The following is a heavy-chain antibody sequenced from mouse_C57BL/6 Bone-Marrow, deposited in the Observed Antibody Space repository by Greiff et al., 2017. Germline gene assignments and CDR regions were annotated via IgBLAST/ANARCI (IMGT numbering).Heavy chain of an antibody. CDR1: GYTFTSYW. V-gene: IGHV1-64*01. CDR3: AREGYGSRCAMDY. Sequence: QVQLQQPGAELVKPGASVKLSCKASGYTFTSYWMPWVKQRPGQGLEWIGMIHPNSGSTNYNEKFKSKATLTVDKSSSTAYMQLSSLTSEDSAVYYCAREGYGSRCAMDYWGQGTSVTVSS. D-gene: IGHD1-1*01. CDR2: IHPNSGST. J-gene: IGHJ4*01.